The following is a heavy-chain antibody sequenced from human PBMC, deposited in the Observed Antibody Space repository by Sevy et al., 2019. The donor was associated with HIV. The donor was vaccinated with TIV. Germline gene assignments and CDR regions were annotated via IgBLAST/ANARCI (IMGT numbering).Heavy chain of an antibody. CDR2: ISGSGGST. Sequence: GGSLRLSCAASGFTFSSYAMSWVRQAPGKGLEWVSAISGSGGSTYYADSVKGRFTITRVNSKNTLYRQMNSLRAEDTAVYLCANAGNGLNTVTTYHPSFFDYWGQGTLVTVSS. J-gene: IGHJ4*02. CDR3: ANAGNGLNTVTTYHPSFFDY. CDR1: GFTFSSYA. V-gene: IGHV3-23*01. D-gene: IGHD4-17*01.